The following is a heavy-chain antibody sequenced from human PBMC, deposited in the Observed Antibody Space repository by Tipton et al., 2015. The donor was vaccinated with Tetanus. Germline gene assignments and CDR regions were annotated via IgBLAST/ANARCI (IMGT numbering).Heavy chain of an antibody. CDR2: IYYSGST. Sequence: TLSLTCAVYGGSFSGYYWSWIRQPPGKGLEWIGYIYYSGSTNYNPSLRSRVTISVDTSKNQFSLKLSSVTAADTAVYYCARIRQVGKPGPFFDYWGQGTLVTVSS. D-gene: IGHD7-27*01. V-gene: IGHV4-59*01. CDR1: GGSFSGYY. J-gene: IGHJ4*02. CDR3: ARIRQVGKPGPFFDY.